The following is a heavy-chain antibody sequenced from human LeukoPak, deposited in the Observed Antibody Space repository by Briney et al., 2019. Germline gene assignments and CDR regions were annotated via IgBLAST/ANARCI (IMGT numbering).Heavy chain of an antibody. J-gene: IGHJ4*02. V-gene: IGHV1-2*02. CDR3: ARLRLYCSGGSCSRNPRYFDY. Sequence: ASVKVSCKASGYTFTVYYMHWVRQAPGQGLEWMGWINPNSGGTNYAQKFQGRVTMTRDTSISTAYMELSRLRSDDTAVYYCARLRLYCSGGSCSRNPRYFDYWGQGTLVTVSS. D-gene: IGHD2-15*01. CDR1: GYTFTVYY. CDR2: INPNSGGT.